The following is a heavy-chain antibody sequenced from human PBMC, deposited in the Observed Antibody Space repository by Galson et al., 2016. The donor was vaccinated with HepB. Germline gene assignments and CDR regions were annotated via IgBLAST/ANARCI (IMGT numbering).Heavy chain of an antibody. V-gene: IGHV3-23*01. J-gene: IGHJ4*02. Sequence: SLRLSCAASGFTFSSSSMSWVRQVPGKDLEWVSAISGDDDHTYYTDSVKDRFTISKDNSKNTLYLLLSSLRAEDTAVYYCAKGGAYDSWGQGTLVTVSS. CDR3: AKGGAYDS. CDR1: GFTFSSSS. CDR2: ISGDDDHT.